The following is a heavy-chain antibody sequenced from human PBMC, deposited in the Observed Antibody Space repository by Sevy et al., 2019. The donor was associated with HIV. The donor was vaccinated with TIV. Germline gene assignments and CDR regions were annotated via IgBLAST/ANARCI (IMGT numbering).Heavy chain of an antibody. D-gene: IGHD3-16*01. J-gene: IGHJ5*02. CDR1: GYTFTNYD. CDR3: ARDLAGSKQGGWFDP. CDR2: MNPNSGNT. V-gene: IGHV1-8*01. Sequence: ASVKVSCKASGYTFTNYDINWVRQATGQGLEWMGWMNPNSGNTGYAQKFQGRVTMIRNTSMSTAYMELSSLTSDDTAMYYCARDLAGSKQGGWFDPWGQGTLVTVSS.